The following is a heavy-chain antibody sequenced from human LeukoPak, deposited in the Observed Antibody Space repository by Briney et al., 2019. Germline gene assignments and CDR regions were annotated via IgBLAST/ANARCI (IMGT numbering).Heavy chain of an antibody. CDR3: ARVNNFWSGYFDS. CDR1: GGSISSYY. J-gene: IGHJ4*02. Sequence: SETLSLTCTVSGGSISSYYWTWIRQPPGKGLEWIGYIYYSGSTNYNPSLKSRVTMSVDTSKKQFSLKLSSVTAADTAVYYCARVNNFWSGYFDSWGQGTLVTVSS. CDR2: IYYSGST. D-gene: IGHD3-3*01. V-gene: IGHV4-59*01.